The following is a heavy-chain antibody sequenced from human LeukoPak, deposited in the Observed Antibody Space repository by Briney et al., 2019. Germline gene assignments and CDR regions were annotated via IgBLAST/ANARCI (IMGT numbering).Heavy chain of an antibody. D-gene: IGHD3-22*01. V-gene: IGHV1-58*02. CDR3: AADRYDSSGYYHFDY. CDR2: IFVGSGNT. Sequence: SVRVSCKASGFTFTTSAMQWVRQARGQRLEWIGWIFVGSGNTNYAQKFQERVTITRDMSTSTAYMELSSLRSEDTAVYYCAADRYDSSGYYHFDYWGQGTLVTVSS. J-gene: IGHJ4*02. CDR1: GFTFTTSA.